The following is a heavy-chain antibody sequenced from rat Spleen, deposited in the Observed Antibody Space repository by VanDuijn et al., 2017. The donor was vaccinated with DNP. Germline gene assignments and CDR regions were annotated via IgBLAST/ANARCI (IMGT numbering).Heavy chain of an antibody. J-gene: IGHJ1*01. V-gene: IGHV1-43*01. CDR2: INTGSGGT. CDR1: GYAFTSYY. D-gene: IGHD1-4*01. Sequence: QVQLQQSGAELAKPGSSVKISCKASGYAFTSYYISWLKQTTGQGLEYIGYINTGSGGTNYNEKFKGKATLTVDKSSSTAFMQLSSLTPDDSAVYYCARRRLPYWYFDFWGPGAMVTVSS. CDR3: ARRRLPYWYFDF.